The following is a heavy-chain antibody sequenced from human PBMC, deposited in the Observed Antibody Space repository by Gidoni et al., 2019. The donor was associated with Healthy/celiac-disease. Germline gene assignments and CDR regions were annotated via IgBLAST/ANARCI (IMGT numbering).Heavy chain of an antibody. D-gene: IGHD5-18*01. Sequence: EVQLVESGGGLVQPGGSLRLSCAASGFTFSRYNMNWVRQAPAKGLEWVSYISTSSSIIYYADSVKGRFTISRDNAKNSLYLQLNSLRDEDTAVYYCAREVDTAMAWDAFDIWGQGTMVSVSS. CDR1: GFTFSRYN. CDR2: ISTSSSII. J-gene: IGHJ3*02. V-gene: IGHV3-48*02. CDR3: AREVDTAMAWDAFDI.